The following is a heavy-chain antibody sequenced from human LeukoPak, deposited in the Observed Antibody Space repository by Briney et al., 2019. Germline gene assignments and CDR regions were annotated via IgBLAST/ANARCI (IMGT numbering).Heavy chain of an antibody. Sequence: PGGSLRLSCAASGFTFSSDWMTWVRQARGKGLEWVANIKQDGSEKYYVDSVKGRFTISRDNAKNSLYLQMNSLRAEDTAVYYCARENDYSNYEIDYWGQGTLVTVSS. CDR2: IKQDGSEK. CDR3: ARENDYSNYEIDY. CDR1: GFTFSSDW. V-gene: IGHV3-7*01. D-gene: IGHD4-11*01. J-gene: IGHJ4*02.